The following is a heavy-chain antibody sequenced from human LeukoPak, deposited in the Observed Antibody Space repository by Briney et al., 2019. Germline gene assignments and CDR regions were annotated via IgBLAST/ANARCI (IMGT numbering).Heavy chain of an antibody. J-gene: IGHJ5*02. Sequence: SETLSLTCTVSGGSTSSYYWSWIRQPPGKGLEWIGYIYYSGSTNYNPSLKSRVTISVDTSKNQFSLKLSSVTAADTAVYYCARGISGRNYYGSNWFDPWGQGTLVTVSS. CDR3: ARGISGRNYYGSNWFDP. CDR2: IYYSGST. CDR1: GGSTSSYY. V-gene: IGHV4-59*01. D-gene: IGHD1-26*01.